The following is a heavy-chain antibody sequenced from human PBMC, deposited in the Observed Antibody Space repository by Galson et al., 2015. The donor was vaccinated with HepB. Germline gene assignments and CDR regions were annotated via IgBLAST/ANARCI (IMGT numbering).Heavy chain of an antibody. D-gene: IGHD3-22*01. J-gene: IGHJ3*02. CDR3: ARDSGVVVDDAFDI. Sequence: SLRLSCAASGFTFSSYWMSWVRQAPGKGLEWVANIKQDGSEKYYVDSVKGRFTISRDNAKNSLYLQMNSLRAEDTAVYYCARDSGVVVDDAFDIWGQGTMVTVSS. CDR2: IKQDGSEK. CDR1: GFTFSSYW. V-gene: IGHV3-7*03.